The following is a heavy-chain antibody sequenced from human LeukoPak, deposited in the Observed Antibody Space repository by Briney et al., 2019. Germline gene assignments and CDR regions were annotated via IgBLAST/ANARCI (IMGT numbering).Heavy chain of an antibody. Sequence: GGSLRLSCSASESLKGYAMSWVRQAPGMGLEWVASIISSGSNLYYADSVKGRFIISRDNAKKSLSLDMEGLTSQDTAIYYCARCALGVWADNYYMDVWGTGTTVIVSS. CDR2: IISSGSNL. D-gene: IGHD3-16*01. V-gene: IGHV3-21*01. J-gene: IGHJ6*04. CDR1: ESLKGYA. CDR3: ARCALGVWADNYYMDV.